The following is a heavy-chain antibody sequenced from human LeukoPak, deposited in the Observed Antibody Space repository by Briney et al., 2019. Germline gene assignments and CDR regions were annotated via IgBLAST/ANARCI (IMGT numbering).Heavy chain of an antibody. CDR3: ARQANYYYYGMDV. V-gene: IGHV1-18*01. CDR1: GYTFTSYG. J-gene: IGHJ6*02. Sequence: ASVKVSCKASGYTFTSYGISWVRQAPGQGLEWMGWISAYNGNANYAQKLQDRVTMTTDTSTSTAYMELRSLRSDDTAVYYCARQANYYYYGMDVWGQGTTVTVSS. CDR2: ISAYNGNA.